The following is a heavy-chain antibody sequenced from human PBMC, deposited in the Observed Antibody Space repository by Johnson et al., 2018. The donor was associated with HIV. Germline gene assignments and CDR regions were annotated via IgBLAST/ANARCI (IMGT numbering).Heavy chain of an antibody. J-gene: IGHJ3*02. Sequence: VQLVESGGGLIQPGGSLRLSCAASGFTVSTNYMSWVRQAPGKGLEWVSVIYSGSIIYSADSVQGRFTISRDNGKNSLYLEMNSLRGEEAAVYYCARRRDLSGCSCPDGFDIWGQGTKVIVSS. CDR1: GFTVSTNY. CDR2: IYSGSII. CDR3: ARRRDLSGCSCPDGFDI. D-gene: IGHD2-15*01. V-gene: IGHV3-53*01.